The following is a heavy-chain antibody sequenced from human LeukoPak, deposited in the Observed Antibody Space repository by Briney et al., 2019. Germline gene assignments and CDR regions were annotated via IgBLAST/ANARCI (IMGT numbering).Heavy chain of an antibody. CDR1: GGSISSYY. CDR3: ARVGRYGYNLEYFDY. Sequence: KPSETLSLTCTVSGGSISSYYWSWIRQPPGKGLEWIGYIYYSGSTNYNPSPKSRVTISVDTSKNQFSLKLSSVTAADTAVYYCARVGRYGYNLEYFDYWGQGTLVTVSS. D-gene: IGHD5-24*01. J-gene: IGHJ4*02. CDR2: IYYSGST. V-gene: IGHV4-59*01.